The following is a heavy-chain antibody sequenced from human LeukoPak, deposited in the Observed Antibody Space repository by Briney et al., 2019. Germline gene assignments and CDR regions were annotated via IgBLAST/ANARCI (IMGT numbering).Heavy chain of an antibody. CDR3: AKSPCSGGSCHISD. CDR2: ISWNSGSI. J-gene: IGHJ4*02. V-gene: IGHV3-9*01. CDR1: GFTFDDYA. Sequence: PGGSLRLSCAASGFTFDDYAMHWVRQAPGKGLEWVSGISWNSGSIGYADSVKGRFTISRDNAKNSLYLQMNSLRAEDTALYYCAKSPCSGGSCHISDWGQGTLVAVSS. D-gene: IGHD2-15*01.